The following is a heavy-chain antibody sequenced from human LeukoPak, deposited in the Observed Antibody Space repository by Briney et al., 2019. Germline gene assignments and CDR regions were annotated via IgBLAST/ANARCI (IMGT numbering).Heavy chain of an antibody. CDR2: IYYSGST. CDR1: GGSISSYY. D-gene: IGHD7-27*01. J-gene: IGHJ4*02. V-gene: IGHV4-59*01. CDR3: ARDEGARLGIVY. Sequence: SETLSLTCTVSGGSISSYYWSWIRQPPGKGLEGIGYIYYSGSTNYNPSLKSRVTISVDTSKNQFSLKLSSVTAADTAVYYCARDEGARLGIVYWGQGTLVTVS.